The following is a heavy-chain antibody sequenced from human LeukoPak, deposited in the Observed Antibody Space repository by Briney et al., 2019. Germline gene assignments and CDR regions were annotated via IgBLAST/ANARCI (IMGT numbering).Heavy chain of an antibody. CDR1: GYTFTGYY. D-gene: IGHD1-26*01. CDR2: INPNSGGT. Sequence: ASVTVSCKASGYTFTGYYMHWVRQAPGQGLEWMGWINPNSGGTNYAQKLQGRVTMTRDTSISTAYMELSRLRSDDTAVYYCARDIIYSGSYEMGYWGQGTLVTVSS. J-gene: IGHJ4*02. CDR3: ARDIIYSGSYEMGY. V-gene: IGHV1-2*02.